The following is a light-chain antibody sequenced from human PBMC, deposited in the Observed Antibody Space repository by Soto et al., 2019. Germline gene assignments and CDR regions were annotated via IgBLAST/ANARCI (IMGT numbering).Light chain of an antibody. Sequence: EIVMTQSPATLSVSPGERATLSCRASQSISSNLAWYQQKPGQAPRLLMFRTSSRATGIPARFSGSGSGTEFTLTISSLQSEDFAVYYCQQYNNWPFITFGQGTRLEI. CDR1: QSISSN. CDR2: RTS. CDR3: QQYNNWPFIT. J-gene: IGKJ5*01. V-gene: IGKV3-15*01.